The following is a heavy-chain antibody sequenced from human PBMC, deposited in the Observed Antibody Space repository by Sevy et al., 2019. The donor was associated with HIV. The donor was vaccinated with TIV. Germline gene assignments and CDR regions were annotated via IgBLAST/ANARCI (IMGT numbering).Heavy chain of an antibody. CDR2: MRQDGRET. Sequence: GGSLRLSCEASGFSFSDYWMTWVRQAPGKGLEWVANMRQDGRETYYVDSVTGRFTVSRDNAKNSLWLQMNSLRAEDTAVYYCARGIFGSGSRLGLGYWGQGTLVTVSS. CDR1: GFSFSDYW. J-gene: IGHJ4*02. D-gene: IGHD3-10*01. CDR3: ARGIFGSGSRLGLGY. V-gene: IGHV3-7*03.